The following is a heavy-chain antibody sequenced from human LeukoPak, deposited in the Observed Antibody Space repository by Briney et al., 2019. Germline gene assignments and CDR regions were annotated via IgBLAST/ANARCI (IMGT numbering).Heavy chain of an antibody. J-gene: IGHJ4*02. CDR1: GFTFSSYA. CDR3: AKGTEFFGYYFDY. Sequence: GGSLRPSCAASGFTFSSYAMSWVRQAPGKGLEWVSAISGSGGSTYYADSVKGRFTISRDNSKNTLYLQMNSLRAEDTAVYYCAKGTEFFGYYFDYWGQGTLVTVSS. D-gene: IGHD3-3*01. V-gene: IGHV3-23*01. CDR2: ISGSGGST.